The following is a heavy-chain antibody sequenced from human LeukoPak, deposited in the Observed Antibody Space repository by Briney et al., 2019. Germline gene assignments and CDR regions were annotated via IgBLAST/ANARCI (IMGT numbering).Heavy chain of an antibody. D-gene: IGHD3-3*01. V-gene: IGHV4-61*01. CDR1: GGSVSSGSYY. CDR3: ARERRITIFGVGSTNWFDP. Sequence: SETLSLTCTVSGGSVSSGSYYWSWIRQPPGKRLEWIAYIYYSGSTNYNPSLKSRVTISVDRSKNQFSLKLSSVTAADTAVYYCARERRITIFGVGSTNWFDPWGQGTLVTVSS. J-gene: IGHJ5*02. CDR2: IYYSGST.